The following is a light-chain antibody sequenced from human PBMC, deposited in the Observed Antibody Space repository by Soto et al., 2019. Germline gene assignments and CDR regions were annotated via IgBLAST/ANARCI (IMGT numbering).Light chain of an antibody. V-gene: IGKV1-12*01. Sequence: NQLTQSPSSISASVGDRVTITCRASQAVNSWLAWYQQKPGKAPKLLIYAASSLQSGVPSRFSGSGSGTDFTLTISSLHPEDFAFYYCQQTYSIPITFGQGTRLEIK. CDR2: AAS. J-gene: IGKJ5*01. CDR3: QQTYSIPIT. CDR1: QAVNSW.